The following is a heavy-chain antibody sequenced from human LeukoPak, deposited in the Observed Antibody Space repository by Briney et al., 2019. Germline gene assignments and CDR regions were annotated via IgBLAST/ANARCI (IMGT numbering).Heavy chain of an antibody. J-gene: IGHJ6*03. CDR1: GFSFSVYW. CDR2: IKTDGSIT. CDR3: ARAGRFGESFRDYYYYIDV. Sequence: GGSLRLSCAASGFSFSVYWMHWVRQAPGKGPVWVSRIKTDGSITDYADFAKGRFTISRDNSKNTLYLQMNSLRAEDTAVYFCARAGRFGESFRDYYYYIDVWGKGTTVTVSS. D-gene: IGHD3-10*01. V-gene: IGHV3-74*01.